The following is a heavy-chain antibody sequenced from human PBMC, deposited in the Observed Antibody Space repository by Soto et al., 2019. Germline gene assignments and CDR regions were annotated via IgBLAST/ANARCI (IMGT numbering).Heavy chain of an antibody. V-gene: IGHV4-59*01. J-gene: IGHJ6*02. CDR2: IYYSGET. CDR1: GDSISRYY. D-gene: IGHD3-10*01. Sequence: QVQLQESGPGLVKPSETLSLTCTVSGDSISRYYWSWIRVSPGKGLEWIGYIYYSGETNYNPSVKSRVTISVDRTKNQFSLKLSSVTAADTAVYYCARDQGGEFLKGSGMDVWGQGTTVTVSS. CDR3: ARDQGGEFLKGSGMDV.